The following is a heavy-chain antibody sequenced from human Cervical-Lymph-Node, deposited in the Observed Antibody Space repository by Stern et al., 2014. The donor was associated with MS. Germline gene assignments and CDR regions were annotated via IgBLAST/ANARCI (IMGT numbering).Heavy chain of an antibody. CDR1: GYTFTSFA. Sequence: QVQLVQSGSELKKPGAAVKVSCKASGYTFTSFAMNWVRQAPGQGLEWMGWINTNTGNPTYTQGFTGRFVFSLDTSVSTAYLQITSLKPEDTAIYYCARDGGSAYCADDCFDYWGQGTLVTVSS. D-gene: IGHD2-21*01. CDR2: INTNTGNP. J-gene: IGHJ4*02. V-gene: IGHV7-4-1*02. CDR3: ARDGGSAYCADDCFDY.